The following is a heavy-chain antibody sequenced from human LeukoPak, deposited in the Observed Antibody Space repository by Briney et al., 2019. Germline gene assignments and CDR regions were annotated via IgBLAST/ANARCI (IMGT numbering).Heavy chain of an antibody. CDR1: GGSISSYY. CDR3: ARYGYSSSAFDY. J-gene: IGHJ4*02. Sequence: KPSETLSLTCTVSGGSISSYYWGWIRQPAGKGLEWIGRLYSSGSTNYNPSLKSRVSTSVDTSKNQFSLKLSSVTVADTAVYFCARYGYSSSAFDYWGQGTLVTVSS. CDR2: LYSSGST. D-gene: IGHD6-13*01. V-gene: IGHV4-4*07.